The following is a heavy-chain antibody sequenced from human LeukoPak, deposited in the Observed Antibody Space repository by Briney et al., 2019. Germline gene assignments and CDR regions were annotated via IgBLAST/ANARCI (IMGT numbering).Heavy chain of an antibody. CDR1: GGTFSSYA. CDR2: INPNSGGT. Sequence: ASVKVSCKASGGTFSSYAISWVRQAPGQGLEWMGWINPNSGGTNYAQKFQGRVTMTRDTSISTAYMELSRLRSDDTAVYYCARARAVAGTNVHYYYYYYMDVWGKGTTVTISS. D-gene: IGHD6-19*01. CDR3: ARARAVAGTNVHYYYYYYMDV. J-gene: IGHJ6*03. V-gene: IGHV1-2*02.